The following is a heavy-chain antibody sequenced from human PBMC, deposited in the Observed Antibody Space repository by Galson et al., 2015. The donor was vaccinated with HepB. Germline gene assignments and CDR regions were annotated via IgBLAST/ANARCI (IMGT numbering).Heavy chain of an antibody. Sequence: FSSYSMNWVRQAPGKGLEWVSYISSSSSTICYADSVKGRFTISRDNAKNSLYLQMNSLRDEDTAVYYCARDRSEGPYYYYYMDVWGKGTTVTVSS. CDR2: ISSSSSTI. CDR3: ARDRSEGPYYYYYMDV. CDR1: FSSYS. J-gene: IGHJ6*03. V-gene: IGHV3-48*02.